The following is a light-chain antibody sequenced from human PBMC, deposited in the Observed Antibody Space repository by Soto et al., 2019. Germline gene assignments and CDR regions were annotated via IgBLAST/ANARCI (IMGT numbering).Light chain of an antibody. Sequence: QSVLTQPASVSGSPGQSITISCTGTSSDVRLYNLVSWYQQLPGKAPKLIIYEVNERPSGISDRFSGSKSGNTASLTISGLQDEDEADYYCCSYVGSSILMFGGGTKVTVL. CDR3: CSYVGSSILM. CDR2: EVN. CDR1: SSDVRLYNL. V-gene: IGLV2-23*02. J-gene: IGLJ3*02.